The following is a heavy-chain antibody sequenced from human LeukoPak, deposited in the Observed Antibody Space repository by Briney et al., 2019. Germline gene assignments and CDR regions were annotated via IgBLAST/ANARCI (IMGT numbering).Heavy chain of an antibody. J-gene: IGHJ4*02. V-gene: IGHV3-9*01. CDR1: GFTFDDYA. CDR3: AKDWGYSSSSIGY. Sequence: GRSLRLSCAASGFTFDDYAMHWVRQAPGKGLEWVSGISWNSGSIGYANSVKGRFTISRDNAKNSLYLQMNSLRAEDTALYYCAKDWGYSSSSIGYWGQGTLVTVSS. CDR2: ISWNSGSI. D-gene: IGHD6-13*01.